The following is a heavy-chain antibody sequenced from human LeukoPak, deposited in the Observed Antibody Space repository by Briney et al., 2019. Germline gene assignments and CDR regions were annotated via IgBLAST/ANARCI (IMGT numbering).Heavy chain of an antibody. V-gene: IGHV4-61*01. CDR1: GGSISSSSYY. D-gene: IGHD1-26*01. J-gene: IGHJ4*02. CDR3: ARESPEGATTMGFDY. Sequence: PSETLSLTCTVSGGSISSSSYYWGWIRQPPGKGLEWIGYIYYSGSTNYNPSLKSRVTISVDTSKNQFSLKLSSVTAADTAVYYCARESPEGATTMGFDYWGQGTLVTVSS. CDR2: IYYSGST.